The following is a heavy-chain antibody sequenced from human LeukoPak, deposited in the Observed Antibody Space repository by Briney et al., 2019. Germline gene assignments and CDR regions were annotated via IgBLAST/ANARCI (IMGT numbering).Heavy chain of an antibody. D-gene: IGHD3/OR15-3a*01. Sequence: ASVKVSCKASGYIITSYDINWVRQATGQRLEWLGWMSPNSGNTGYAQNFQGRVTMTRSTALSTAYMELSSLKSDDTAVYYCTRGPPNWGYDFWGQGTLVTVSS. CDR1: GYIITSYD. CDR2: MSPNSGNT. V-gene: IGHV1-8*01. J-gene: IGHJ4*02. CDR3: TRGPPNWGYDF.